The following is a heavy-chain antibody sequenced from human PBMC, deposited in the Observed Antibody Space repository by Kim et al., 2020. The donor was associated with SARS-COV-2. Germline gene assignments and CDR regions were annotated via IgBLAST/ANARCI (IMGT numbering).Heavy chain of an antibody. CDR3: ARGGRSSSWVDY. CDR1: GGSFSGYY. D-gene: IGHD6-13*01. J-gene: IGHJ4*02. Sequence: SETLSLTCAVYGGSFSGYYWSWIRQPPGKGLEWIGEINHSGSTNYNPSLKSRVTISVDTSKNQFSLKLSSVTAADTAVYYCARGGRSSSWVDYWGQGTLV. CDR2: INHSGST. V-gene: IGHV4-34*01.